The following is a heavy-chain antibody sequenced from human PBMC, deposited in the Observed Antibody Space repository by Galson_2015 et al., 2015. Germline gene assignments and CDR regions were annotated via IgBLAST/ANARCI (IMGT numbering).Heavy chain of an antibody. D-gene: IGHD4-11*01. CDR3: TTVSRDYSNAINYYYYYYMDV. CDR1: GFTFSNAW. Sequence: SLRLSCAASGFTFSNAWMSWVRQAPGKGLEWVGRIKSKTDGGTTDYAAPVKGSFTISRDDSKNTLYLQMNSLKTEDTAVYYCTTVSRDYSNAINYYYYYYMDVWGKGTTVTVSS. J-gene: IGHJ6*03. CDR2: IKSKTDGGTT. V-gene: IGHV3-15*01.